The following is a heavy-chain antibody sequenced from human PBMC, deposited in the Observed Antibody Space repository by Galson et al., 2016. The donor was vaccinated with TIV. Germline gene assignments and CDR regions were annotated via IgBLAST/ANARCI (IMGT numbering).Heavy chain of an antibody. V-gene: IGHV1-69*04. Sequence: SVKVSCKASGDTFRSYSVTWVRQAPGQGLEWMGSIIPITGLTNYAPKFQGRITILADESTTTAYMELNSLRSEDTAVYYCATDVAHAFEFWGQGTLVTVSS. CDR2: IIPITGLT. CDR3: ATDVAHAFEF. CDR1: GDTFRSYS. J-gene: IGHJ4*02.